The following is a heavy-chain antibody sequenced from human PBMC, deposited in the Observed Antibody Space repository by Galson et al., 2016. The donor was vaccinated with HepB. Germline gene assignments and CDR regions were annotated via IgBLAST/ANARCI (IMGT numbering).Heavy chain of an antibody. CDR3: ARDVPAFSKWFDP. CDR2: INHSGAA. CDR1: GGSFSGYS. Sequence: SETLSPTCVVSGGSFSGYSWDWIRQPPGKGLEWIGEINHSGAATYYPSLKSRVTISVDTSKNQFSLKLNSVTAADTAVYYCARDVPAFSKWFDPWGQGALVTVSS. V-gene: IGHV4-34*01. J-gene: IGHJ5*02. D-gene: IGHD2-2*01.